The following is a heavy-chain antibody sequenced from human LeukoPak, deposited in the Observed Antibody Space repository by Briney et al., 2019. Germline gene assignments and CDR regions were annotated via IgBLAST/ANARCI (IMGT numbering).Heavy chain of an antibody. CDR2: IYYSGST. D-gene: IGHD4-11*01. CDR3: AKYSTYIFKNWFES. V-gene: IGHV4-39*07. Sequence: SETLSLTCTVSGGSISSSSYYWGWIRQPPGKGLEWIGSIYYSGSTYYNPSLRGRVTISGDTAKNQFSLRLSSVTAADTAVYYCAKYSTYIFKNWFESWGQGIPVTVSS. CDR1: GGSISSSSYY. J-gene: IGHJ5*01.